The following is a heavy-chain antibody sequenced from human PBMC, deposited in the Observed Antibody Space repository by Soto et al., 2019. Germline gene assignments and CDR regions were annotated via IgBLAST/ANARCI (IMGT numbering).Heavy chain of an antibody. D-gene: IGHD3-3*01. V-gene: IGHV1-8*01. CDR1: GYTFTSYD. CDR3: ARVGTHYDFWSGYYDFDY. CDR2: MNPNSGNT. Sequence: ASVKVSCKASGYTFTSYDINWVRQATGQGLEWMGWMNPNSGNTGYAQKFQGRVTMTRNTSISTAYMELSSLRSEDTAVYYCARVGTHYDFWSGYYDFDYWGQGTLVTVSS. J-gene: IGHJ4*02.